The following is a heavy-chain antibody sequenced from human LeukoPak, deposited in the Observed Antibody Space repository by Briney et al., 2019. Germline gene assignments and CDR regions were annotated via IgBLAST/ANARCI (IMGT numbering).Heavy chain of an antibody. V-gene: IGHV3-7*01. CDR2: IKQDGSEK. J-gene: IGHJ3*02. D-gene: IGHD3-22*01. Sequence: GGSLRLSCVASGFTFSSYWMSWVRQAPGKGLEWVANIKQDGSEKYYVDSVKGRFTISRDNAKNSLYLQMNSLRAEDTAVYYCARDKNYYDSSGYSRDAFDIWGQGTMVTVSS. CDR3: ARDKNYYDSSGYSRDAFDI. CDR1: GFTFSSYW.